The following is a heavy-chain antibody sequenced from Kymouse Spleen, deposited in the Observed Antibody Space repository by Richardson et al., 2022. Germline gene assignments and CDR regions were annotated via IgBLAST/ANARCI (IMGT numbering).Heavy chain of an antibody. CDR3: AKEGAAAGWFDP. CDR1: GFTFDDYA. J-gene: IGHJ5*02. D-gene: IGHD6-13*01. Sequence: EVQLVESGGGLVQPGRSLRLSCAASGFTFDDYAMHWVRQAPGKGLEWVSGISWNSGSIGYADSVKGRFTISRDNAKNSLYLQMNSLRAEDTALYYCAKEGAAAGWFDPWGQGTLVTVSS. CDR2: ISWNSGSI. V-gene: IGHV3-9*01.